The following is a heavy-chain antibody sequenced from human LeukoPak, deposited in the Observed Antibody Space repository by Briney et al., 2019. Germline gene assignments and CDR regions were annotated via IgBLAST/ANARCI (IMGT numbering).Heavy chain of an antibody. CDR3: AKADCSISCSLFDY. CDR1: GFTVSSNY. V-gene: IGHV3-23*01. J-gene: IGHJ4*02. Sequence: GGSLRLSCAASGFTVSSNYMNWVRQAPGKGLEWVSFITGVGVGTYYADSVKGRFTISRDNSKNTIYLQMNSLRADDTAVYYCAKADCSISCSLFDYWGQGTLVTVSS. D-gene: IGHD2-2*01. CDR2: ITGVGVGT.